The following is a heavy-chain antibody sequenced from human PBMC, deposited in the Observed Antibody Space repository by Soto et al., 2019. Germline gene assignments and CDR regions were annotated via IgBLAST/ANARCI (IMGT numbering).Heavy chain of an antibody. Sequence: GGSLRLSCAASGFTFSSYAMIWVRQAPGKGLEWVSAISGSGGSTYYADSVKGRFTISRDNSKNTLYLQMNSLRAEDTAVYYCAKGQPDHYGDYVRSYYYYYGMDVWGQGTTVTVSS. CDR2: ISGSGGST. J-gene: IGHJ6*02. CDR3: AKGQPDHYGDYVRSYYYYYGMDV. D-gene: IGHD4-17*01. CDR1: GFTFSSYA. V-gene: IGHV3-23*01.